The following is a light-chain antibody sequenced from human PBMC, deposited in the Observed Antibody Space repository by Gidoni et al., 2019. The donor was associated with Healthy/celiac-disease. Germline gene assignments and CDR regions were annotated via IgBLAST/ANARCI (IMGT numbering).Light chain of an antibody. CDR1: SSNIGSNY. CDR2: RNN. Sequence: QAVLTQPPSASGTPGQRVTISCSGSSSNIGSNYVYWYQQLPGPAPTLLIYRNNQRPSAVPDRFSGSKSGTSASLAISGLRSEDEADYYCAAWDDSLSGVVFGGGTKLTVL. V-gene: IGLV1-47*01. J-gene: IGLJ2*01. CDR3: AAWDDSLSGVV.